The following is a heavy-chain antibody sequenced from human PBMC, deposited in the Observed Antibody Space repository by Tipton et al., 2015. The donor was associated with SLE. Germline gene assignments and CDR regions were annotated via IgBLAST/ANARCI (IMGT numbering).Heavy chain of an antibody. D-gene: IGHD5-12*01. Sequence: TLSLTCSVSDGSISTTNYYWGWLRQPPGKGLEWIGSIFYTGSTYYNPSLNSRVSFSIDTSENHFSLRLNSVTAADTAVYYCARRHYSGPFDSWCQGSLVTVPS. V-gene: IGHV4-39*07. CDR2: IFYTGST. CDR3: ARRHYSGPFDS. CDR1: DGSISTTNYY. J-gene: IGHJ4*02.